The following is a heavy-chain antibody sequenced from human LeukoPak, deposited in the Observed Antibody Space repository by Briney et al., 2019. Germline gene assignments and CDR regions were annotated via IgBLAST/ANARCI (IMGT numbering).Heavy chain of an antibody. V-gene: IGHV1-18*01. Sequence: ASVEVSCKASGYTFTSYGISWVRQAPGQGLEGMGWISDHTGYTNYAQKLQGRVIMTTDTSTSTAYMELSSLRSEDTAVYYCASGQWLVRAFDIWGQGTMVTVSS. J-gene: IGHJ3*02. CDR3: ASGQWLVRAFDI. CDR2: ISDHTGYT. CDR1: GYTFTSYG. D-gene: IGHD6-19*01.